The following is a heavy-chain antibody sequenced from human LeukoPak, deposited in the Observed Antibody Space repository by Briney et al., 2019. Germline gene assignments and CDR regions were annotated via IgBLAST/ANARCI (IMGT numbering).Heavy chain of an antibody. CDR3: ASAQGIAAAGDY. CDR2: IWYDGSNK. Sequence: GGSLRLSCAASGLTFSSYGLHWVGQAPGKGLEGVAVIWYDGSNKYYADSVKGRFTISRDNSKNTLYLQMNSLRAEDTAVYYCASAQGIAAAGDYWGQGTLVTVSS. J-gene: IGHJ4*02. CDR1: GLTFSSYG. D-gene: IGHD6-13*01. V-gene: IGHV3-33*01.